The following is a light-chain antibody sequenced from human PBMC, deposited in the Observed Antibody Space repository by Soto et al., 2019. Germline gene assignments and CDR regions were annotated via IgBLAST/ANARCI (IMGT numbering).Light chain of an antibody. CDR2: ETS. V-gene: IGLV2-23*01. Sequence: QPVLTQPASVSGSPGQSITISCTGTSSDVGNYNLVSWYQHHPGKAPKLMIYETSKRPSGVSSRFSGSKSGNTASLTISGLQAEDEADYYCCSYAGSSTYIFGGGTKLTVL. CDR1: SSDVGNYNL. CDR3: CSYAGSSTYI. J-gene: IGLJ2*01.